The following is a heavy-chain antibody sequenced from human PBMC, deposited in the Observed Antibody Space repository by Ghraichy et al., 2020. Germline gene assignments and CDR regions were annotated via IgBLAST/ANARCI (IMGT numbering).Heavy chain of an antibody. CDR2: IKSNPDGGTT. CDR1: GFNFIDAW. V-gene: IGHV3-15*01. CDR3: TTDPKHWEASKVEGFHY. Sequence: GGSLRLSCAASGFNFIDAWMFWVRQVRGRGLEWVGRIKSNPDGGTTDYSAAVKGRFSISRDDSKNMLYLQMNGLRTDDTATYYCTTDPKHWEASKVEGFHYWGQGALVTVSS. D-gene: IGHD1-26*01. J-gene: IGHJ4*02.